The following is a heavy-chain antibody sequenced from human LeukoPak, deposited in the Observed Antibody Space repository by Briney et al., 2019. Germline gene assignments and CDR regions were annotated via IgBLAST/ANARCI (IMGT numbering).Heavy chain of an antibody. CDR1: GFTLSSYW. CDR3: ARDRIVVVPAAGGLFNWFDP. V-gene: IGHV3-74*01. CDR2: INTDGSST. D-gene: IGHD2-2*01. Sequence: QPGGSLRLSCAASGFTLSSYWMHWVRQAPGKGLVWVSRINTDGSSTSYADSVKGRFTISRDNAKNTLYLQMNSLRAEDTAVYYCARDRIVVVPAAGGLFNWFDPWGQGTLVTVSS. J-gene: IGHJ5*02.